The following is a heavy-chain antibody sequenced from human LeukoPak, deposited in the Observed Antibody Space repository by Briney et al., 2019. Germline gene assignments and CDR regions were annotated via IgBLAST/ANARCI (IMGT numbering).Heavy chain of an antibody. CDR2: IYYSGST. V-gene: IGHV4-31*03. D-gene: IGHD3-22*01. J-gene: IGHJ6*03. CDR3: ARTLYYYDSSGYYLSRSRAYYYCYMDV. CDR1: GGSISSGGYY. Sequence: SKTLSLTCTVSGGSISSGGYYWSWIRRHPGKGLEWIGYIYYSGSTYCNPSLKSRVTISVDTSKNQFSLKLSSVTAADTAVYYCARTLYYYDSSGYYLSRSRAYYYCYMDVWGKGTAVTVSS.